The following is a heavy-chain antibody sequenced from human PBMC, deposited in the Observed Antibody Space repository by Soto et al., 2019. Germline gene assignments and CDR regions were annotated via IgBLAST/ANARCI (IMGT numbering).Heavy chain of an antibody. CDR2: ISAYNGNT. J-gene: IGHJ6*03. V-gene: IGHV1-18*01. CDR1: GYTFTSYG. CDR3: ARADPEPPYYYYYYMDV. Sequence: ASVKVSCKASGYTFTSYGISWVRQAPGQGLEWMGWISAYNGNTNYAQKLQGRVTMTTDTSTSTAYMELRSLRSDDTAVYYCARADPEPPYYYYYYMDVWGKGTTVTVSS.